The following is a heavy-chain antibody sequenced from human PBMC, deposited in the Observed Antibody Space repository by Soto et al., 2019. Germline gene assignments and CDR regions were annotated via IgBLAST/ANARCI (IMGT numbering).Heavy chain of an antibody. J-gene: IGHJ3*02. CDR3: SSRRYCSSSSCSSPDAFDI. CDR1: GFTFSSHA. V-gene: IGHV3-73*01. D-gene: IGHD2-2*01. Sequence: PGGSLRLSCVASGFTFSSHAMHWVRQASGKGLEWVGRIRSNSNNYATAYAASVKGRFTISRDDSKNTAYLQMNSLKTEDTAVYYCSSRRYCSSSSCSSPDAFDIWGQGTMVTVSS. CDR2: IRSNSNNYAT.